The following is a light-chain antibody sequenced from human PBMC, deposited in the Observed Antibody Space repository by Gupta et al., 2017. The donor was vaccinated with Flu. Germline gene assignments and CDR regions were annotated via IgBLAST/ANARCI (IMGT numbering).Light chain of an antibody. V-gene: IGLV1-44*01. CDR2: SNN. CDR1: SSDIRSNT. Sequence: HSVVTHAPSASGTAGPRVTSVWSGSSSDIRSNTVNWYQQLPGTAPKVLIYSNNQRPSGVPARFSGAKSGTSASPAISGLRSEEEADYYCAAWDDSLNGFYVFGTGTKVTVL. CDR3: AAWDDSLNGFYV. J-gene: IGLJ1*01.